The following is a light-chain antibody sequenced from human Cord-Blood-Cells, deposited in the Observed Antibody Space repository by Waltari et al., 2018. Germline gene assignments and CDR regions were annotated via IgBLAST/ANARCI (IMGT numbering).Light chain of an antibody. V-gene: IGKV1-39*01. CDR3: QQSYSTPQT. CDR2: AAS. CDR1: QSISSY. J-gene: IGKJ1*01. Sequence: DIQMTQSPSSLSASVGERVTITCRACQSISSYLNWYHQKPGKAPKLLIYAASSLQSGVPSRFSCSGSGTDFTLTISSLQPEDFATYYCQQSYSTPQTFGQGTKVEIK.